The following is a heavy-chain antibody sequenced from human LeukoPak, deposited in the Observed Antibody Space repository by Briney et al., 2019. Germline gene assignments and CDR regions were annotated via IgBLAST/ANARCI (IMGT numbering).Heavy chain of an antibody. CDR2: ISSSGSTI. V-gene: IGHV3-48*03. CDR1: GFTFSSYE. Sequence: GGSLRLSCAASGFTFSSYEMNWVRRAPGKGLEWVSYISSSGSTIYYADSVKGRFTISRDNAKNSLYLQMNSLRAEDTAVYYCARASLRYFDWLLGTGMDVWGKGTTVTVSS. J-gene: IGHJ6*04. D-gene: IGHD3-9*01. CDR3: ARASLRYFDWLLGTGMDV.